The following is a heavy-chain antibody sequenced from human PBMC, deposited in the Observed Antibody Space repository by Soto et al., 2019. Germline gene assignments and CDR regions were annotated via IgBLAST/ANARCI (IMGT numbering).Heavy chain of an antibody. CDR1: GGSISSGDYY. D-gene: IGHD3-3*01. V-gene: IGHV4-31*03. Sequence: PSEILSLTCTVSGGSISSGDYYWSWIRQHPGKGLEWIGYIYYSGSTYYNPSLKSRVTISVDTSKNQFSLKLSSVTAADTAMYYCARWWSGSRQGFDPWGQGTLVTVSS. CDR2: IYYSGST. J-gene: IGHJ5*02. CDR3: ARWWSGSRQGFDP.